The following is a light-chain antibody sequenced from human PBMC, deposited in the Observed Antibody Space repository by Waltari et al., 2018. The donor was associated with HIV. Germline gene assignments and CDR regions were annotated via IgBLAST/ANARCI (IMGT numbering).Light chain of an antibody. CDR2: EVN. CDR3: SLYTGTTNVL. Sequence: QSALTQPPSVSGSPGQSVSISCPGTRSDVGSYNRVSWYHQPPGTAPKLIIYEVNNRPSGVPDRFSGSQSGNTASLTISGLQAEDEADYYCSLYTGTTNVLFGGGTKLTVL. V-gene: IGLV2-18*01. CDR1: RSDVGSYNR. J-gene: IGLJ2*01.